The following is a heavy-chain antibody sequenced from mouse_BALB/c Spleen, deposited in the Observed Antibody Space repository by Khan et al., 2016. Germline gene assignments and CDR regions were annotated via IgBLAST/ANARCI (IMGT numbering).Heavy chain of an antibody. J-gene: IGHJ1*01. CDR2: KHTNTGEP. V-gene: IGHV9-2-1*01. Sequence: QIQLVQSGPELKKPGETVKISCKASGYTFTDYSMHWVKQAPGKGLTWMGWKHTNTGEPTYADDFMRRFAFSLETSARTAYLQINNLKNEDTATYFCARRGRWYFDVWGAETTVTISS. CDR3: ARRGRWYFDV. D-gene: IGHD3-3*01. CDR1: GYTFTDYS.